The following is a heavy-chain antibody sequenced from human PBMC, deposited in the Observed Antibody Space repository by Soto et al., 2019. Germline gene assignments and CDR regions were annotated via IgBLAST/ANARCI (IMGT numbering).Heavy chain of an antibody. CDR2: IHSSGST. CDR3: ARGSERAYFDY. D-gene: IGHD1-1*01. Sequence: GGSLRLSCAASGFTVSSNYMSWVRQAPGKGLEWVSIIHSSGSTSYADSVKGRFTISRDNSKNTLYLQMNSLRAEDTAVYYCARGSERAYFDYWGQGTLVTVSS. CDR1: GFTVSSNY. V-gene: IGHV3-53*01. J-gene: IGHJ4*02.